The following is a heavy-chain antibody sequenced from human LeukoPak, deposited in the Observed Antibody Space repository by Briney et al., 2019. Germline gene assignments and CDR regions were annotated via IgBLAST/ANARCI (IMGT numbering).Heavy chain of an antibody. CDR2: INHSGYT. V-gene: IGHV4-34*01. D-gene: IGHD4-17*01. CDR3: TRMTTGPYY. J-gene: IGHJ4*02. Sequence: PSETLSLTCAVSGVSFDDYYWAWVRQTPGKGLEWIGEINHSGYTNDCPSLKSRVTLSIDTSRKQCSLNLRSVTVADAGTYYCTRMTTGPYYWGQGTLVTVSS. CDR1: GVSFDDYY.